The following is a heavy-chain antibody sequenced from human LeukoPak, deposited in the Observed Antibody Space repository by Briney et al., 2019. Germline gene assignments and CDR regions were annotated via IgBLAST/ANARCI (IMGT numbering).Heavy chain of an antibody. D-gene: IGHD1-1*01. J-gene: IGHJ4*02. CDR2: IDPSDSYI. Sequence: GESLKISSKASGSSFTTYWSSWVRQMPGKGLEWMGRIDPSDSYINYSPSFQGHVTVSVDCTISTAYLQWSMMAAEAAANYYCARHPARLTTLADYWGQGTLVTVSS. CDR1: GSSFTTYW. V-gene: IGHV5-10-1*01. CDR3: ARHPARLTTLADY.